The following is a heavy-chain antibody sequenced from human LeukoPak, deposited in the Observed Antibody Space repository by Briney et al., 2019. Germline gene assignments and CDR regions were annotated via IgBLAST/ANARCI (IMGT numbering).Heavy chain of an antibody. CDR2: IKQDGSEK. V-gene: IGHV3-7*01. Sequence: GGSLRLSCAASGFTFSSYWMSWVRQAPGKGLEWVANIKQDGSEKYYVDSVKGRFTISRDNAENSLYLQMNSLRAEDTAVYYCARTGYRSNWYVPNWGQGTLVTVSS. CDR3: ARTGYRSNWYVPN. CDR1: GFTFSSYW. J-gene: IGHJ4*02. D-gene: IGHD6-13*01.